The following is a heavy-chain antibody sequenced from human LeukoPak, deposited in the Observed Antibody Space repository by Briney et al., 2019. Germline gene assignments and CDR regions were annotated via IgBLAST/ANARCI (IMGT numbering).Heavy chain of an antibody. D-gene: IGHD3-22*01. Sequence: PGGSLRLSCAASGFTFDDYAMHWVRQAPGKGLEWVSGISWNSGSIGYADSVKGRFTISRDNDKNSLYLQMNSLRAEDTALYYYANVASSGFVYYFDYWGQGTLVTVSS. CDR3: ANVASSGFVYYFDY. V-gene: IGHV3-9*01. J-gene: IGHJ4*02. CDR1: GFTFDDYA. CDR2: ISWNSGSI.